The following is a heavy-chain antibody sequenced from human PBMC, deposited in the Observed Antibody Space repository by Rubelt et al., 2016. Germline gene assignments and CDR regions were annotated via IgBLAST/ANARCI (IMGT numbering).Heavy chain of an antibody. Sequence: QITLKESGPTLVKPTQTLTLTCTVSGFSLSSSGVGVGWIRQPPGKALEWLALIFWDDNKRYSPSLKSRLTITKDPSKNQVVLTMTNVDPVDTGTYYCAHSAKSASGSGSLFYYFDYWGQGTVVTVSS. D-gene: IGHD3-10*01. V-gene: IGHV2-5*02. J-gene: IGHJ4*02. CDR3: AHSAKSASGSGSLFYYFDY. CDR1: GFSLSSSGVG. CDR2: IFWDDNK.